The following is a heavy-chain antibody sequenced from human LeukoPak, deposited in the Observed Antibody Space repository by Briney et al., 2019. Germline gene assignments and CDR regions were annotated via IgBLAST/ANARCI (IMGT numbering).Heavy chain of an antibody. D-gene: IGHD1-26*01. Sequence: GGSLRLSCVASGFTVSSYSMNWVRQAPGKGLEWVSSISSSSSYIYYADSVKGRFTFSRDNAKNSLSLQMNSLRAEDTAVYYCARDGEVGVGRWFDPWGQGTLVTVSS. J-gene: IGHJ5*02. CDR1: GFTVSSYS. CDR3: ARDGEVGVGRWFDP. V-gene: IGHV3-21*01. CDR2: ISSSSSYI.